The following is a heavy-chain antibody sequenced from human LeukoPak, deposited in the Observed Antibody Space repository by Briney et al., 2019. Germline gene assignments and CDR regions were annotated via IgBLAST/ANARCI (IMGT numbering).Heavy chain of an antibody. CDR1: GFTFRGSA. CDR3: GGGGSSTGWYLY. J-gene: IGHJ4*02. Sequence: GGSLRLSCAVSGFTFRGSAMHWGPRAPGKGRGGGAVLSHDSSIKDSADPVKGRFTFSRENSKTTLYLQMNSLRALDPPVYNCGGGGSSTGWYLYWGQGTLVAVSS. CDR2: LSHDSSIK. D-gene: IGHD2-2*01. V-gene: IGHV3-30-3*02.